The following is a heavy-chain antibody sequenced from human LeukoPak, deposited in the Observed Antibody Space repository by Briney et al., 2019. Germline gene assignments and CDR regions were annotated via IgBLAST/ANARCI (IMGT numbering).Heavy chain of an antibody. V-gene: IGHV4-59*01. Sequence: PSETLSLTCTVSGGSISSYYWSWIRQPPGKGLEWIGYIYYSGSTNYNPSLKSRVTISVDTSKNQFSLKLSSVTAADTAVYYCARDLHYYGSGSYYALVSYFDYWGQGTLVTVSS. D-gene: IGHD3-10*01. CDR2: IYYSGST. J-gene: IGHJ4*02. CDR3: ARDLHYYGSGSYYALVSYFDY. CDR1: GGSISSYY.